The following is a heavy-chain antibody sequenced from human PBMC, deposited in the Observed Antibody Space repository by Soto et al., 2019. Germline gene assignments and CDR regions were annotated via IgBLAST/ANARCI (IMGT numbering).Heavy chain of an antibody. J-gene: IGHJ3*02. CDR3: AKDRVRYGSGSSYAFDI. Sequence: GGSLRLSCAASGFTFSSYAMSWVRQAPGKGLEWVSAISGSGGSTYYADSVKGRFTISRDNSKNTLYLQMNSLRAEDTAVYYCAKDRVRYGSGSSYAFDIWGQGTMATVSS. V-gene: IGHV3-23*01. CDR2: ISGSGGST. D-gene: IGHD3-10*01. CDR1: GFTFSSYA.